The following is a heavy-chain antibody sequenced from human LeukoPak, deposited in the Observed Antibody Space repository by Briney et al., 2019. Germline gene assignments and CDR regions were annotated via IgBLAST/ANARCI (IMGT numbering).Heavy chain of an antibody. CDR2: TYYRSKWYN. J-gene: IGHJ4*02. Sequence: SQTLSLTCALSGDSVSSNSAAWNWIRQSPSRGLEWLGRTYYRSKWYNDYAVSVKSRITINPDTSKNQFSLQLNSVTSEDTAVYYCARDGSGSMFAGEDYFDYWGQGTLVTVSS. D-gene: IGHD3-10*01. CDR1: GDSVSSNSAA. CDR3: ARDGSGSMFAGEDYFDY. V-gene: IGHV6-1*01.